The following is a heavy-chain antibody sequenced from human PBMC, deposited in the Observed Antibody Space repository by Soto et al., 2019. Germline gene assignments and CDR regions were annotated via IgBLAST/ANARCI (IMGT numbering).Heavy chain of an antibody. CDR3: ASYNFDY. V-gene: IGHV6-1*01. CDR1: GDTVSRHSAA. J-gene: IGHJ4*02. D-gene: IGHD1-1*01. CDR2: TYYRSKWYN. Sequence: XTLSLTCAISGDTVSRHSAAWHWIRQSPSRGLEWLGKTYYRSKWYNDYAVTVKSRITINPDTSKNQFSMQLNSVTPEDTAIYYCASYNFDYWGQGTLVTVSS.